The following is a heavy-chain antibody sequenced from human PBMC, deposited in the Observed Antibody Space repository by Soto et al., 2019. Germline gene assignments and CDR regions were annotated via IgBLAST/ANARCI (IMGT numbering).Heavy chain of an antibody. D-gene: IGHD4-17*01. V-gene: IGHV4-59*01. Sequence: SETLSLTCTVSGFSISSYYWSWIRQPPGKGLEWIGYIYYSGSTNYNPSLKSRVTISVDTSKNQFSLKLSSVTAADTAVYYCAREGYGGNSDWFDPWGQGTLVTVS. CDR1: GFSISSYY. CDR2: IYYSGST. J-gene: IGHJ5*02. CDR3: AREGYGGNSDWFDP.